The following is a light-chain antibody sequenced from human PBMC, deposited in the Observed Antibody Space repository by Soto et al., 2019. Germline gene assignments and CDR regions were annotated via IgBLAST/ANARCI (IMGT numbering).Light chain of an antibody. J-gene: IGLJ2*01. CDR3: QSYDSSLSGWI. V-gene: IGLV1-40*01. CDR1: ISNIEASSH. CDR2: ANA. Sequence: QSVLTQPPSVSGAPGQRVAISCTGTISNIEASSHVHWYQQLPGAAPKLLIYANALRPSGVPDRFSGSKSGTSASLAITGLQAEDEADYYCQSYDSSLSGWIFGGGTQLTVL.